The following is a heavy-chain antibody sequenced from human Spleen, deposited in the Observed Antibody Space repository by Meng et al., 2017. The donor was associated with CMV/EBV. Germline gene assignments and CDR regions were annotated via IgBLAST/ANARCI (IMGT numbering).Heavy chain of an antibody. J-gene: IGHJ6*02. CDR1: GFTFSSYE. D-gene: IGHD3-9*01. Sequence: GESLKISCAASGFTFSSYEMNWVRQAPGKGLEWVSYIGSSGSTIYYADSVKGRLTVSRDNAKNSLYLQMNSLRAEDTAVYYCARDTLYDILTGYQLDYGMDVWGQGTTVTVSS. CDR2: IGSSGSTI. CDR3: ARDTLYDILTGYQLDYGMDV. V-gene: IGHV3-48*03.